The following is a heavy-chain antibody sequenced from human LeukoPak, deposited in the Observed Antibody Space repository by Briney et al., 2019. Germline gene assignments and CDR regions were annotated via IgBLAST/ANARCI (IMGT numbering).Heavy chain of an antibody. J-gene: IGHJ3*02. CDR2: IYSGGST. D-gene: IGHD5-24*01. CDR1: RFTVSSNY. Sequence: GGGLSLSCAASRFTVSSNYMSWVRQAPGKGREGVSVIYSGGSTYYADSVKGRFTISRDNSKNTLHLQMNSLRAEDTAVYYCARGMADAFDIWGQGTMVTVSS. CDR3: ARGMADAFDI. V-gene: IGHV3-53*01.